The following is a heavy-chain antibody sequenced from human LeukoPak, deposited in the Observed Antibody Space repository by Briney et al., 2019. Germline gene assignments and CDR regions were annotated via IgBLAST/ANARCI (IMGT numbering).Heavy chain of an antibody. Sequence: ASVKVSCKASAYTFTSYDINWVRQATGQGLEWMGWINPNSGNTGYAQKFQGRVTMTRNTSISTAYMELSSLRSEDTAVYYCARSGSSWYLYYYYYYMDVWGKGTTVTISS. CDR1: AYTFTSYD. J-gene: IGHJ6*03. CDR2: INPNSGNT. CDR3: ARSGSSWYLYYYYYYMDV. D-gene: IGHD6-13*01. V-gene: IGHV1-8*01.